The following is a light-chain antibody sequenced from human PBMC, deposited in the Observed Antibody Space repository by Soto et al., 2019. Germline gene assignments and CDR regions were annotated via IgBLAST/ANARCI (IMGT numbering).Light chain of an antibody. CDR2: AAS. Sequence: DIQMTQSPSSLSASVGDRVTITCRTSQSISNYLNWFQQKPGKAPQVLIYAASKLQSGVPSRFSGSGSGTEVTLTISSLQTEDVATYYCQASYSTPRTFGQGTKVEIK. CDR3: QASYSTPRT. J-gene: IGKJ1*01. CDR1: QSISNY. V-gene: IGKV1-39*01.